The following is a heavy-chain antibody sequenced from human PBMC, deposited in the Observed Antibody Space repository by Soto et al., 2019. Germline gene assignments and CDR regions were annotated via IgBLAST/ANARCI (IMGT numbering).Heavy chain of an antibody. CDR1: GYSHRGYL. CDR2: INPSGGST. CDR3: ARRFGRRGSAARALSYYGMAV. J-gene: IGHJ6*04. V-gene: IGHV1-46*01. Sequence: PVNVAFKAGGYSHRGYLSVRLKHPHRQGLEWMGIINPSGGSTSYAQKFQGRVTMTRDTSTSTVYMELSSLRSEDTAVYYCARRFGRRGSAARALSYYGMAVWGKGTKVTVSP. D-gene: IGHD2-15*01.